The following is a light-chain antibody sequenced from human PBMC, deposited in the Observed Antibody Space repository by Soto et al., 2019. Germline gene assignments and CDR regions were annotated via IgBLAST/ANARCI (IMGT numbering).Light chain of an antibody. CDR3: QQCKYSPFFT. V-gene: IGKV3-20*01. Sequence: EIVLTQSPGTLSLSPGERATLSCRASQSVSSIYLAWYQQKPGQPSRLLISGASRTATGIPDRFSGSGSGTDFTLTISRLEPEDFDVYYCQQCKYSPFFTFGPGTKVDIK. CDR2: GAS. CDR1: QSVSSIY. J-gene: IGKJ3*01.